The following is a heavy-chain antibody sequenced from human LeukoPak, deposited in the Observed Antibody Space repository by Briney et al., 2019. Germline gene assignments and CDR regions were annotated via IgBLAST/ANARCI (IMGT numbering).Heavy chain of an antibody. Sequence: GESLKISCKGSGYSINNYWIGWVRQMPGKGLEWMGIIYPADSDIRYSPSFQGQVTISADKSISTAYLQWSSLKASDTAMYYCARQEYCSGGSCYTRFDPWGQGTLVTVSS. CDR1: GYSINNYW. J-gene: IGHJ5*02. V-gene: IGHV5-51*01. CDR3: ARQEYCSGGSCYTRFDP. CDR2: IYPADSDI. D-gene: IGHD2-15*01.